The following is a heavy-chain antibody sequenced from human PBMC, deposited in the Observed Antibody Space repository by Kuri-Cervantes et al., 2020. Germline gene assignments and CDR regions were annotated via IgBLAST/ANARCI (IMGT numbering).Heavy chain of an antibody. D-gene: IGHD1-26*01. CDR2: IYYSGST. V-gene: IGHV4-39*01. J-gene: IGHJ4*02. Sequence: SETLSLTCTVSGGSISSYYWGWIRQPPGKGLEWIGSIYYSGSTYYNLPLKSRVTISVDTSKNQFSLKLSSVTAADTAVYYCARYDVGSYYFGYWGQGTLVTVSS. CDR1: GGSISSYY. CDR3: ARYDVGSYYFGY.